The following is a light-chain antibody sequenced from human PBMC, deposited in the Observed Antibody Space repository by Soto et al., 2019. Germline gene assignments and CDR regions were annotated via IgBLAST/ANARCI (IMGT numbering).Light chain of an antibody. J-gene: IGLJ1*01. CDR1: SSDVGGYNY. CDR3: SSYTSSSTLV. Sequence: ALTQPASVSGSPGQSITISCTGTSSDVGGYNYVSWYQQHPGKAPKLMIYDVSNRPSGVSNRFSGSKSGNTASLTISGLQAEDEADYYCSSYTSSSTLVFGTGTKVTV. V-gene: IGLV2-14*01. CDR2: DVS.